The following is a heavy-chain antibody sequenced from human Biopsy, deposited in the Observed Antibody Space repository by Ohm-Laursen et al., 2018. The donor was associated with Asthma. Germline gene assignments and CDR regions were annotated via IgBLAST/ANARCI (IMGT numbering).Heavy chain of an antibody. J-gene: IGHJ5*02. D-gene: IGHD2-2*01. V-gene: IGHV4-34*01. Sequence: SDTLSLTCAVYGGSFSGYYWSWIRQPPGKALEWIGEINHSGSTNYNPSLKSRVTISVDTSKNQFSLKLSSVTAADTAVYYWARAGQCSSTSCYNPGWFDPWGQGTLVTVSS. CDR2: INHSGST. CDR1: GGSFSGYY. CDR3: ARAGQCSSTSCYNPGWFDP.